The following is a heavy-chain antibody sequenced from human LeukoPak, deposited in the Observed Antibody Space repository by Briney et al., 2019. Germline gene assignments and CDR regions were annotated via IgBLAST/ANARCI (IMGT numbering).Heavy chain of an antibody. CDR2: ISSGSSFI. D-gene: IGHD3-10*01. J-gene: IGHJ4*02. CDR3: ARDKASGSPYYFDY. V-gene: IGHV3-21*01. Sequence: GGSLRLSCAVSGFTFSIYNMAWVRQAPGKGLEWVSFISSGSSFIYYADSVKGRFTVSRDNAKQSLYLQMNSLRAEDTAVYFCARDKASGSPYYFDYWGQGTLVTVSS. CDR1: GFTFSIYN.